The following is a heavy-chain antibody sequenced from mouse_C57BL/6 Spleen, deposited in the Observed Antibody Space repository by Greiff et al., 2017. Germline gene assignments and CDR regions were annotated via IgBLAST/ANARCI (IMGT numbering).Heavy chain of an antibody. D-gene: IGHD2-1*01. CDR1: GYTFTDYE. CDR3: TLGGNYEEFAY. CDR2: IDPETGGT. J-gene: IGHJ3*01. V-gene: IGHV1-15*01. Sequence: QVQLQQSGAELVRPGASVTLSCKASGYTFTDYEMHWVKQTPVHGLEWIGAIDPETGGTAYNQKFKGKAILTADKSSSTAYMELRSLTSEDSAVYYCTLGGNYEEFAYWGQGTLVTVSA.